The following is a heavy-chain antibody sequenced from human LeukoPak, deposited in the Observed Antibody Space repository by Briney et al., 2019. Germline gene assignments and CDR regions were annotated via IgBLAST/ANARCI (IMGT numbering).Heavy chain of an antibody. CDR1: GGTFSSYA. CDR3: AGAGSGTQDYYYGMDV. J-gene: IGHJ6*02. V-gene: IGHV1-69*04. Sequence: ASVKVSCKASGGTFSSYAISWVRQAPGQGLEWMGRIIPIFGIANYAQKFQGRVTITADKSTSTAYMELSSLRSEDTAVYYCAGAGSGTQDYYYGMDVWGQGTTVTVSS. D-gene: IGHD3-10*01. CDR2: IIPIFGIA.